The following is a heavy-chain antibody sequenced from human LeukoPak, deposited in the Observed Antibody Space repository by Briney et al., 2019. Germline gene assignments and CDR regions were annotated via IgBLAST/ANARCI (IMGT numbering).Heavy chain of an antibody. Sequence: GGSLRLSCAASGFTFSSYWMHWVRQAPGKGLVWVSRINSDGSSTSYADSVKGRFTISRDNAKNTLYLQMNSLRAEDTAVYYCAGGDYGGNSPYDYWGQGTLVTVSS. CDR3: AGGDYGGNSPYDY. CDR2: INSDGSST. CDR1: GFTFSSYW. V-gene: IGHV3-74*01. D-gene: IGHD4-23*01. J-gene: IGHJ4*02.